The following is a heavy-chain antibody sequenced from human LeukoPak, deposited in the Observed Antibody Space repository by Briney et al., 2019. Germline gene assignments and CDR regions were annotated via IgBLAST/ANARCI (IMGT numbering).Heavy chain of an antibody. V-gene: IGHV1-69*06. Sequence: SVKVSCKASGGTFSSYAISWVRQAPGQGLEWMGGIIPIFGTANYAQKFQGRVTITADKSTSTAYMELSSLRSEDTAVYYCARGAVAGRYRGSFDYWGQGTLVTVSS. J-gene: IGHJ4*02. CDR1: GGTFSSYA. D-gene: IGHD6-19*01. CDR2: IIPIFGTA. CDR3: ARGAVAGRYRGSFDY.